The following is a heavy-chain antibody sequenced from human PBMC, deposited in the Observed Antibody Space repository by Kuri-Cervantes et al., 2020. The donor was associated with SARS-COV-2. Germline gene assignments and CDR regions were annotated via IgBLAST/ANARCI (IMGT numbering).Heavy chain of an antibody. CDR3: ARQRGRYYYYYMDV. CDR2: ICSSGGT. J-gene: IGHJ6*03. CDR1: GSSISGTIYY. D-gene: IGHD2-15*01. Sequence: SETLSLTCTVSGSSISGTIYYWGWIRQPPGKRLEWIGSICSSGGTHYNPSLKSRVTIAVDAPKNQFSLKLSSVTAADTAVYYCARQRGRYYYYYMDVWGKGTTVTVSS. V-gene: IGHV4-39*01.